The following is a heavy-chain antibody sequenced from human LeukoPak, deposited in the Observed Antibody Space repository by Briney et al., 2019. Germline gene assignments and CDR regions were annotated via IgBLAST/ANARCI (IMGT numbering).Heavy chain of an antibody. Sequence: SVKVSCKASGGTFSNYAINWVRQAPGQGLEWMGRIIPIFGTANYAQKFQGRVTITTDESTSTAYMELSSLRSEDTAVYYCARENYVWGSYRILDAFDIWGQGTMVAVSS. V-gene: IGHV1-69*05. D-gene: IGHD3-16*02. CDR3: ARENYVWGSYRILDAFDI. CDR2: IIPIFGTA. J-gene: IGHJ3*02. CDR1: GGTFSNYA.